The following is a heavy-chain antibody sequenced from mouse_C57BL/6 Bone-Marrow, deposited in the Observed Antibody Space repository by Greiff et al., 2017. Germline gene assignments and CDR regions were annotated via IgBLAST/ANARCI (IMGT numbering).Heavy chain of an antibody. CDR1: GFTFSSYA. Sequence: EVQLVESGAGLVKPGASVKFSCAASGFTFSSYAMYWVRQTPEQSLEWVGTISPEGGYTDYADNVKGKFTMTADTASNNLYLHISHLTSEDTAVYYCTSVYHGDYWGQGTTLTVSS. CDR2: ISPEGGYT. V-gene: IGHV5-4*01. D-gene: IGHD2-1*01. J-gene: IGHJ2*01. CDR3: TSVYHGDY.